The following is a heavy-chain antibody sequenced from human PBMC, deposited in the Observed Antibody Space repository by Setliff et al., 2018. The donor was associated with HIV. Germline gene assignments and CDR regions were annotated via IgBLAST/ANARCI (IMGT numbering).Heavy chain of an antibody. J-gene: IGHJ4*02. CDR1: GFTFGAYG. CDR3: TRDMRPMVKRVPFDY. D-gene: IGHD2-15*01. V-gene: IGHV3-49*04. CDR2: IRSRPFGGTT. Sequence: GGSLRLSCLGSGFTFGAYGMSWVRQGTGKGLEWVGFIRSRPFGGTTEYAASGKGRLTISRDDSKSIAYLQMNSLKSADAAVYYCTRDMRPMVKRVPFDYWGQGTLVTVSS.